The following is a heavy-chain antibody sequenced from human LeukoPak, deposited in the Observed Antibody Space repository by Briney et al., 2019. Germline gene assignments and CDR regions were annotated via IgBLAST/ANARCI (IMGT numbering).Heavy chain of an antibody. CDR2: IYYSGST. D-gene: IGHD1-26*01. J-gene: IGHJ4*02. V-gene: IGHV4-59*01. Sequence: PSETLSLTCTVSGGSISSYYWSWIRQPPGKGLEWIGYIYYSGSTNYNPSLKSRVTISVDTSKNQFSLKLSSVTAADTAVYYCASSVKKELYFDYWGQGTLVTVSS. CDR1: GGSISSYY. CDR3: ASSVKKELYFDY.